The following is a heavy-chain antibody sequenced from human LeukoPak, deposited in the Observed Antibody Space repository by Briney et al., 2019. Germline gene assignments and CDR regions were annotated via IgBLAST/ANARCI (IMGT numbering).Heavy chain of an antibody. CDR3: MRRDTCWNYSDY. CDR2: IYYKGNT. CDR1: GGSIYSHY. V-gene: IGHV4-59*08. D-gene: IGHD1-1*01. Sequence: SETLSLTCAVSGGSIYSHYWGWIRQPPGKGLEWIGDIYYKGNTNYNPSLKSRVTISLDTSKNHLSLTLTSVVAADTAIYYCMRRDTCWNYSDYWGQGILVTVSS. J-gene: IGHJ4*02.